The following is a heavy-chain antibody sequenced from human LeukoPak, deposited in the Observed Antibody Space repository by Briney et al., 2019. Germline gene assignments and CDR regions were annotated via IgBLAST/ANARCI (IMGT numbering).Heavy chain of an antibody. V-gene: IGHV3-66*01. CDR3: AAKGNGYSGSYVFAH. D-gene: IGHD1-26*01. CDR2: LYSSGST. CDR1: GSTVSVNN. Sequence: PGGSRSPPWPAPGSTVSVNNMSWARQPPGKGLEWAPVLYSSGSTNYADSVKGRFTISRDNSENTLSLQMNSLRVEDTAVYYCAAKGNGYSGSYVFAHWGQGTLVTVSS. J-gene: IGHJ4*02.